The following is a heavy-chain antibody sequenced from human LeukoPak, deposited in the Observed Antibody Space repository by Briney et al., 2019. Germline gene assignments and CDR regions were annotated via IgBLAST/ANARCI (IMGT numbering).Heavy chain of an antibody. CDR2: ISSSSSTI. J-gene: IGHJ4*02. CDR3: ARGTLNIPGEHGAFDY. D-gene: IGHD1-14*01. Sequence: PGGSLRLSCAASGFTFSSYGMTWVRQAPGKGLEWVSYISSSSSTIYYADSVKGRFTISRDNAKNSLYLQMNSLRAEDTAVYYCARGTLNIPGEHGAFDYWGRGTLATVSS. V-gene: IGHV3-48*04. CDR1: GFTFSSYG.